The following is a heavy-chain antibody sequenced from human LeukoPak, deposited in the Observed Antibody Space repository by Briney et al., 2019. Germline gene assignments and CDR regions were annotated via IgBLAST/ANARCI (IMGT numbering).Heavy chain of an antibody. CDR2: IYYSGST. D-gene: IGHD4-23*01. CDR1: GGSISSGGYY. V-gene: IGHV4-31*03. Sequence: PSQTLSLTCTVSGGSISSGGYYWSWIRQHPGKGLEWIGYIYYSGSTYYNPSLKSRVTISVDTSKNQFSLKLSSVTAADTAVYYCARDPVAPYYYYGMDVWGQGTTVTVSS. CDR3: ARDPVAPYYYYGMDV. J-gene: IGHJ6*02.